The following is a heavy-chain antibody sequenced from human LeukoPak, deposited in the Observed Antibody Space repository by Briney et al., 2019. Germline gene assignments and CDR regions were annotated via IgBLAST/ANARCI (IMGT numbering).Heavy chain of an antibody. Sequence: GRPLRLSCAASGFTFDDYAMHWIRQAPGKGLEWVSSISWDSGTIGFADSVKGRFTISRDNAKNSLYLQMNSLRPEDTAFYYCAKDRGRAYSSGCFDYWGQGTLVTVSS. J-gene: IGHJ4*02. CDR1: GFTFDDYA. D-gene: IGHD6-19*01. V-gene: IGHV3-9*01. CDR2: ISWDSGTI. CDR3: AKDRGRAYSSGCFDY.